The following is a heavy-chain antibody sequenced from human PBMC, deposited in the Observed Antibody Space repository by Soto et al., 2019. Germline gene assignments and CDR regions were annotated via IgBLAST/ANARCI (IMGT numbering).Heavy chain of an antibody. J-gene: IGHJ4*02. Sequence: SESLSLSCAVSGGSISSYDWSWIRQPPGKGLEWIGYIYYSGSTNYNPSLKSRVTISVVTSKNQFSLKLSSVTAADTSVYYCARVINQLSADYWGQGTLVTVSS. CDR2: IYYSGST. D-gene: IGHD2-2*01. CDR1: GGSISSYD. CDR3: ARVINQLSADY. V-gene: IGHV4-59*01.